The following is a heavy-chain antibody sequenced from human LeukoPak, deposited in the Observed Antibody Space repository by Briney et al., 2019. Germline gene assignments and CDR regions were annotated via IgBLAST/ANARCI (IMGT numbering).Heavy chain of an antibody. V-gene: IGHV3-7*01. D-gene: IGHD3-10*01. J-gene: IGHJ3*01. CDR2: IKADGSVV. CDR1: RFTISDYY. Sequence: GGSLRLPCAASRFTISDYYMGWVRQAPGKGLEWVANIKADGSVVNYVDTVGGRFTISRDNAKNSLYLQLNSLRAEDTAVYYCARDWCDSGSYCRGAGLDLWGQGTMVTVSS. CDR3: ARDWCDSGSYCRGAGLDL.